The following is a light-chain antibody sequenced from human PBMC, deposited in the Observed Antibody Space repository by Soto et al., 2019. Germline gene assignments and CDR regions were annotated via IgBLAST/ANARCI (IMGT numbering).Light chain of an antibody. Sequence: QSVLTQPPSVSAAPGQKVTISCSGSNSNIGNGYVSWYQQLPGTAPKLLIYDTNQRPSGIPDRFSGSKSGTSAPLGITGLLTGDEADYYCATWDRSLDAYVFGTGTKLTVL. J-gene: IGLJ1*01. V-gene: IGLV1-51*01. CDR1: NSNIGNGY. CDR3: ATWDRSLDAYV. CDR2: DTN.